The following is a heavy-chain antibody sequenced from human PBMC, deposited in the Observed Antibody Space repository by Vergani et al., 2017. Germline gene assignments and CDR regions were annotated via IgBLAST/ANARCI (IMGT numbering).Heavy chain of an antibody. D-gene: IGHD6-19*01. CDR1: GYTFTSYY. J-gene: IGHJ4*02. Sequence: QVQLVQSGAEVKKPGASVKVSCKASGYTFTSYYMHWVRQAPGQGLEWMGGIIPIFGTANYAQKFQGRVTITADESTSTAYMELSSLRSEDTAVYYCVIAVAGTFDYWGQGTLVTVSS. CDR3: VIAVAGTFDY. V-gene: IGHV1-69*01. CDR2: IIPIFGTA.